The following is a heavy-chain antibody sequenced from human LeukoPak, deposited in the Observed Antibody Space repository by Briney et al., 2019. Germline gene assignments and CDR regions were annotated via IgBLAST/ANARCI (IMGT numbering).Heavy chain of an antibody. CDR2: INHSGST. V-gene: IGHV4-34*01. Sequence: SETLSLTCAVYGGSFSGYYWSWIRQPPGKGLEWIGEINHSGSTNYNPSLKSRVTISVDTSKNQSSLKLSSVTAADTAVYYCARGRGYRGLYYDFWSGYYTGGQGTLVTVSS. CDR3: ARGRGYRGLYYDFWSGYYT. D-gene: IGHD3-3*01. J-gene: IGHJ4*02. CDR1: GGSFSGYY.